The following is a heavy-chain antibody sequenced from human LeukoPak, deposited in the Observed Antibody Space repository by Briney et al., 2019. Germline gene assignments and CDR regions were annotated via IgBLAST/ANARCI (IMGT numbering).Heavy chain of an antibody. D-gene: IGHD2-21*01. Sequence: ASVKVSCKASGYTFASYAMHWVRQAPGQRLEWMGWINAGNGNTKYSQKFQGRVTITRDTSASTAYMELSSLRSEDTAVFYCARGAVIAHFDYWGQGTLVTVSS. CDR2: INAGNGNT. CDR1: GYTFASYA. V-gene: IGHV1-3*01. CDR3: ARGAVIAHFDY. J-gene: IGHJ4*02.